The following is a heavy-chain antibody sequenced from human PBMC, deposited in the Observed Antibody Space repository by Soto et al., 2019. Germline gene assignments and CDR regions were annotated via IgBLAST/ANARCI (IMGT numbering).Heavy chain of an antibody. CDR2: IYYSGGT. D-gene: IGHD3-22*01. V-gene: IGHV4-59*01. CDR3: ARDLSDSSGPNWFDP. CDR1: GGSISSYY. J-gene: IGHJ5*02. Sequence: SETLSLTCTVSGGSISSYYWSWIRQPPGKGLEWIGYIYYSGGTNYNPSLKSRVTISVDTSKNQFSLKLSSVTAADTAVYYCARDLSDSSGPNWFDPWGQGTLVTVSS.